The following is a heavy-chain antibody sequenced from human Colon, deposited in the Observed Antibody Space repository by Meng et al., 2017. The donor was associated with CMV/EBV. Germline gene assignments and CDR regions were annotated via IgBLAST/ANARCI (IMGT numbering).Heavy chain of an antibody. CDR3: AKEWAPHEHFDY. V-gene: IGHV3-30-3*02. CDR1: GFPFRTYA. J-gene: IGHJ4*02. CDR2: ISSDGNFQ. Sequence: GESLKISCAASGFPFRTYAMHWVRQAPGKGREWVAVISSDGNFQHYADSLKGRFTISRDNSKNTLYLQMNSLRAEDTAVYYCAKEWAPHEHFDYWGQG.